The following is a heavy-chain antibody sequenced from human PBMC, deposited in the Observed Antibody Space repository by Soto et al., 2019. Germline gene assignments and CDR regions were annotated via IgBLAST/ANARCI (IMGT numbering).Heavy chain of an antibody. CDR1: GYTFTSYS. Sequence: ASVNVSCKSSGYTFTSYSIHWVRQGPGQRLEWMGWINAGNGNTKYSQKFQGRVTITRDTSASTAYMELSSLRSEDTAVYYCARADYSNYEAFDYWGQGTLVTVSS. J-gene: IGHJ4*02. CDR3: ARADYSNYEAFDY. V-gene: IGHV1-3*01. CDR2: INAGNGNT. D-gene: IGHD4-4*01.